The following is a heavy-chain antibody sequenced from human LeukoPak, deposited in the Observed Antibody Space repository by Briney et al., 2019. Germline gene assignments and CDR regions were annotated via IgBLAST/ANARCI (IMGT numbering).Heavy chain of an antibody. CDR1: GYTFTSYY. Sequence: ASVKVSCTASGYTFTSYYMHWVRQAPGQGLEWMGIINPSGGSTSYAQKFQGRVTMTEDTSTDTAYMELSSLRSEDTAVYYCATDAHSRYYYDSSGYYYWGQGTLVTVSS. V-gene: IGHV1-46*01. CDR2: INPSGGST. J-gene: IGHJ4*02. CDR3: ATDAHSRYYYDSSGYYY. D-gene: IGHD3-22*01.